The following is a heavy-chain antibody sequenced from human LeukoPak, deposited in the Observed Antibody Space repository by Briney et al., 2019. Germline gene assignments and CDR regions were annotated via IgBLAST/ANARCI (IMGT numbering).Heavy chain of an antibody. Sequence: PSETLSLTCNVSGDSMTSTVYYWGWTRQPPGKGLEWIGSIYYSGSTYYHPSLKSRVTMSVDTSKNQFSLKVNSVTAADTAVYYCARHKEGAGSYCDYWGQGTLVTVSS. CDR1: GDSMTSTVYY. CDR3: ARHKEGAGSYCDY. CDR2: IYYSGST. V-gene: IGHV4-39*01. D-gene: IGHD3-10*01. J-gene: IGHJ4*02.